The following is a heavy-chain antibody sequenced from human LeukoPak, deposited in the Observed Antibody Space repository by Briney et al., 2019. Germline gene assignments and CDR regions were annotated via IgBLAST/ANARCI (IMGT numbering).Heavy chain of an antibody. J-gene: IGHJ4*02. CDR3: ARDNPVNYYGSGSYFSPFDY. V-gene: IGHV4-30-2*01. D-gene: IGHD3-10*01. CDR1: GDSISRGTYS. CDR2: IYPRGST. Sequence: SQTLSLTCTVSGDSISRGTYSWTWIRQAPGRGLEWIGYIYPRGSTYYNPSLKSRVTISVDRSKNQFSPKLSSVTAADTAVYYCARDNPVNYYGSGSYFSPFDYWGQGTLVTVSS.